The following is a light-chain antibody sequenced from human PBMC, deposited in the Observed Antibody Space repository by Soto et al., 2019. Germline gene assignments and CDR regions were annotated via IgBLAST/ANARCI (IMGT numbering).Light chain of an antibody. V-gene: IGKV3-11*01. Sequence: EIVLTQSPATLSLSPGERATLSCRASQSVSSYLAWYQQKPGQAPRLLIYDVSNRANGIPARFSGSGSGTDFTLTISSLEPEDFAVYYCQHRANLPLTFGGGTRVEIK. J-gene: IGKJ4*02. CDR3: QHRANLPLT. CDR1: QSVSSY. CDR2: DVS.